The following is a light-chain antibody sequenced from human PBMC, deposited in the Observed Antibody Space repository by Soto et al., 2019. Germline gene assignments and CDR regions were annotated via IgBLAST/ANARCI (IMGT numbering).Light chain of an antibody. J-gene: IGLJ3*02. CDR1: NIGSKS. V-gene: IGLV3-21*01. CDR2: YDS. CDR3: SSYTSSSTRV. Sequence: SYELTQPPSVSVAPGKTARITCGGNNIGSKSVHWYQQKPGQAPVLVIYYDSDRPSGVSNRFSGSKSGNTASLTISGLQAEDEADYYCSSYTSSSTRVFGGGTKLTVL.